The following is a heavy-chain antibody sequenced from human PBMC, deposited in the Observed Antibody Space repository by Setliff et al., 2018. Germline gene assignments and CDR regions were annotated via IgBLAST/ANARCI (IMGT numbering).Heavy chain of an antibody. CDR3: ARATVGLATIIYFDS. CDR1: GASISSGFYY. J-gene: IGHJ4*02. D-gene: IGHD4-4*01. CDR2: IHSSGDT. V-gene: IGHV4-61*02. Sequence: SETLSLTCTVSGASISSGFYYWSWIRQPAGKGLEWIGRIHSSGDTKYNPSLKTRVTIAVDTSKNQFSLKLNSATAADTAVYYCARATVGLATIIYFDSWGPGALVTVSS.